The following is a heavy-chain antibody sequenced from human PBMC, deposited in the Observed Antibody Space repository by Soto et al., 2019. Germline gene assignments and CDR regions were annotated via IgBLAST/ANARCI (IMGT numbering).Heavy chain of an antibody. J-gene: IGHJ4*02. CDR1: GFTFDDYA. Sequence: EVQLVESGGGLVQPGRSLRLSCAASGFTFDDYAMHWVRQAPGKGLEWVSSISWNSDNIGYADSVKGRFTISRDNAKNSLYPQMNSLRAEDTALYYCAKDFYYGSGSHVDPVDYWGQGTLVTVSS. CDR3: AKDFYYGSGSHVDPVDY. D-gene: IGHD3-10*01. V-gene: IGHV3-9*01. CDR2: ISWNSDNI.